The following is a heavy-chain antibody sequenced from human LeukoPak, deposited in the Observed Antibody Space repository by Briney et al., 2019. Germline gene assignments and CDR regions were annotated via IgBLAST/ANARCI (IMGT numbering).Heavy chain of an antibody. D-gene: IGHD3-9*01. J-gene: IGHJ4*02. CDR1: GFPFSSYV. V-gene: IGHV3-48*02. Sequence: GSLRLSCAASGFPFSSYVLSWVRQAPGKGLGWIAYINHDGEAIYYPDFVKGRFIISRDNVENSVFLQMNDLRDEDTAIYFCARDYDWAFDFWGQGTRVTVSS. CDR3: ARDYDWAFDF. CDR2: INHDGEAI.